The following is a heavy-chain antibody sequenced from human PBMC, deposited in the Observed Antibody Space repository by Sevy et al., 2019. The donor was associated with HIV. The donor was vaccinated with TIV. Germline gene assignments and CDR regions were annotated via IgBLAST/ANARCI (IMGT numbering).Heavy chain of an antibody. CDR1: GGTFSSYA. D-gene: IGHD5-18*01. CDR3: ARGLVDTAMVTLDY. J-gene: IGHJ4*02. Sequence: ASVKVSCKASGGTFSSYAISWVRQAPGQGLEWMGGIIPILGTANYAQKFQGRVTITADESTRTAYMELSSLRSEDTAVYYWARGLVDTAMVTLDYWGQGTLVTVSS. CDR2: IIPILGTA. V-gene: IGHV1-69*13.